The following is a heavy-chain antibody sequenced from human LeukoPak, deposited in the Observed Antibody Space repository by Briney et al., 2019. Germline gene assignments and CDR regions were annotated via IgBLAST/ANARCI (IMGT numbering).Heavy chain of an antibody. Sequence: PGGSLRLSCAASGFTFNNYVMHWVRQAPGKGLDWMAFIRSDGSDKYYSDSVKGRFTISRDNSKNTLFLQMNSLRPEDTAVYYCATVLRYFDWLLFHPYWGQGTLVTVSS. J-gene: IGHJ4*02. CDR2: IRSDGSDK. CDR1: GFTFNNYV. V-gene: IGHV3-30*02. CDR3: ATVLRYFDWLLFHPY. D-gene: IGHD3-9*01.